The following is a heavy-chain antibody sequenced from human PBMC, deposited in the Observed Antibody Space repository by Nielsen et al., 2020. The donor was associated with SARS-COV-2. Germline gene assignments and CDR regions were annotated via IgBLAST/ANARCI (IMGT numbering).Heavy chain of an antibody. CDR1: GWSFSGFY. CDR2: INHSGST. J-gene: IGHJ6*03. CDR3: ARDQLWSSGYMDV. Sequence: SETLSLTCAVYGWSFSGFYWSWIRQPPGKGLEWIGEINHSGSTNYNPSLKSRVTISVDTSKNQFSLKLSSVTAADTAVYYCARDQLWSSGYMDVWGKGTTVTVSS. V-gene: IGHV4-34*01. D-gene: IGHD5-18*01.